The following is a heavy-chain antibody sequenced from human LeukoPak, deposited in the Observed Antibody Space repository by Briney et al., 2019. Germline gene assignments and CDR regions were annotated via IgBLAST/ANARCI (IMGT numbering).Heavy chain of an antibody. CDR1: GGSISGTNW. Sequence: PSGTLSLPCSLSGGSISGTNWRGWVRQPLGQGLEWIGEISLAGQTIYNPSLNGRVTMSLDKSSNQLSLHLTSVTAADTATYYCSRESGPFCPFGYWGQGTLVIVSS. CDR2: ISLAGQT. J-gene: IGHJ4*02. CDR3: SRESGPFCPFGY. V-gene: IGHV4-4*02. D-gene: IGHD1-26*01.